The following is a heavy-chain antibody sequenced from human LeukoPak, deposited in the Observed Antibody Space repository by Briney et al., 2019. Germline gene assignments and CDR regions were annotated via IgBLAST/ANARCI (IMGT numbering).Heavy chain of an antibody. CDR3: ARETGDQEGYFDY. V-gene: IGHV4-34*01. CDR1: GGSFSGYY. Sequence: SETLSLTCAVYGGSFSGYYWSWIRQPPGKGLEWIGEINHSGSTNYNPSLKSRVTISVDTSKNQFSLKLSSVTAADTAVYYCARETGDQEGYFDYWGQGTLVTVSS. D-gene: IGHD7-27*01. CDR2: INHSGST. J-gene: IGHJ4*02.